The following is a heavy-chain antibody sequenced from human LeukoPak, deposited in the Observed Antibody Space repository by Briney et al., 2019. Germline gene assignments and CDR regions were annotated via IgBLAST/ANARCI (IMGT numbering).Heavy chain of an antibody. CDR1: GGSISSSSYY. Sequence: PSETLSLTCTVSGGSISSSSYYWGWIRQPPGKGLEWIGSIFYSGSTYYNPSLKSRVTMSVDTSKNQFSLKLTSVTAADTAVYYCARAAIGSNYRYYYYMDVWGKGTTVTVSS. D-gene: IGHD1-26*01. CDR3: ARAAIGSNYRYYYYMDV. J-gene: IGHJ6*03. V-gene: IGHV4-39*07. CDR2: IFYSGST.